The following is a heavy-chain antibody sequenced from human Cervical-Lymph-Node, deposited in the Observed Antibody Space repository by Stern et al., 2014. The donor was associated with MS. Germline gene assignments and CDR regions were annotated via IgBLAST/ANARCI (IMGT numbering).Heavy chain of an antibody. V-gene: IGHV1-2*02. Sequence: QVQLVQSGADIKKPGASVKVSCKASGYSFTAYYIHWVRQAPGHGLEWLGWINPNDHSSVGTKYAQKFQGRVTMTADTSIDTVYMELSSLRYDDTAVFFCARVNGIFDSSGYYSYWGQGTLVTVSS. J-gene: IGHJ4*02. CDR2: INPNDHSSVGT. CDR1: GYSFTAYY. CDR3: ARVNGIFDSSGYYSY. D-gene: IGHD3-22*01.